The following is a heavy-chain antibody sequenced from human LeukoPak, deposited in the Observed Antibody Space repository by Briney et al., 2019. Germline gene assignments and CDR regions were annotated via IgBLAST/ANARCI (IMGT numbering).Heavy chain of an antibody. CDR3: ATLSQYSSSWYYFDY. Sequence: SETLSLTCTVSGGSISSSSYCWGWIRQPPGKGLEWIGNIYYSGSTYYNPSLKSRVTISVDTSKNQFSLKLSSVTAADTAVYYCATLSQYSSSWYYFDYWGQGTLVTVSS. CDR1: GGSISSSSYC. D-gene: IGHD6-13*01. J-gene: IGHJ4*02. V-gene: IGHV4-39*01. CDR2: IYYSGST.